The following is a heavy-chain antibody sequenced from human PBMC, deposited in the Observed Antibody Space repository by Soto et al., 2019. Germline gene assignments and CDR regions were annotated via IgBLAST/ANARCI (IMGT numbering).Heavy chain of an antibody. Sequence: GGSLRLSCAASGFTFSSYAMSWVRQAPGKGLEWVSGISGSGGRTYYADSVKGRFTISRDNSKNTLYLQMNSLRAEDTAVYYCAKDRKQQLVYYYYGMDVWGQGTTVTVSS. CDR2: ISGSGGRT. D-gene: IGHD6-13*01. J-gene: IGHJ6*02. V-gene: IGHV3-23*01. CDR1: GFTFSSYA. CDR3: AKDRKQQLVYYYYGMDV.